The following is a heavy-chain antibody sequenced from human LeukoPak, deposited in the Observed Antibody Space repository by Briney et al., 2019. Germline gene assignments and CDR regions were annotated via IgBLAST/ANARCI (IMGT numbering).Heavy chain of an antibody. CDR1: GFTFSSYS. J-gene: IGHJ4*02. V-gene: IGHV3-21*01. D-gene: IGHD3-22*01. Sequence: GGSLRLSCAASGFTFSSYSMNWVRQAPGKGLEWVSSISSSSSYIYYADSVKGRFTISRDNAKNSLYLQMNSLRAEDTAVYYCARPPRYYYDSSGYRYWGQGTLVTVSS. CDR3: ARPPRYYYDSSGYRY. CDR2: ISSSSSYI.